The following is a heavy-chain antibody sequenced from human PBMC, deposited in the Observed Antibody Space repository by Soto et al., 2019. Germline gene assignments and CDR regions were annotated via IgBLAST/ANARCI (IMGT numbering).Heavy chain of an antibody. CDR2: IYYSGST. Sequence: QLQLQESGPGLVKPSETLSLTCTVSGGSISSSSYYWGWIRQPPGKGLAWIGSIYYSGSTYYNPSLKSRVTISVDTSKNQFPLKLSSVTAADTAVYYCARREGGGSCYYWGQGTLVTVSS. CDR1: GGSISSSSYY. CDR3: ARREGGGSCYY. J-gene: IGHJ4*02. D-gene: IGHD2-15*01. V-gene: IGHV4-39*01.